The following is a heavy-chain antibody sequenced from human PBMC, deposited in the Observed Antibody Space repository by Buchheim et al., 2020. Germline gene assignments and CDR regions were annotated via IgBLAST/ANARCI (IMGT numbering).Heavy chain of an antibody. CDR1: GFTFADYA. CDR3: TCSKQQDN. V-gene: IGHV3-49*04. D-gene: IGHD2/OR15-2a*01. J-gene: IGHJ4*02. CDR2: IRGKAYGGTT. Sequence: EVQLVESGGGLVQPGRSLRLSCAASGFTFADYAMSWVRQVPGKGLEWVSSIRGKAYGGTTEYAASVKGRFTISRDDSKTIAYLQMNSLKIEDTAVYYCTCSKQQDNWGQGTL.